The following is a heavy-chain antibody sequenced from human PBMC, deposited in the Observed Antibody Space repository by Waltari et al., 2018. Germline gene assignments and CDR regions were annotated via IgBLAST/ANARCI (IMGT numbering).Heavy chain of an antibody. D-gene: IGHD4-17*01. CDR3: ARAQGHDYGGRRKAGVPH. J-gene: IGHJ1*01. CDR1: GGSFSGYS. Sequence: QVQLQQWCAALLKPSETPSLTCAVYGGSFSGYSWTWIRQRPGQVLEWIGEINHSGSTNYTPSLKSRVTISVDTSNNQFSLKLSSVTAADTAVYDCARAQGHDYGGRRKAGVPHWGQGTLVTVSS. V-gene: IGHV4-34*01. CDR2: INHSGST.